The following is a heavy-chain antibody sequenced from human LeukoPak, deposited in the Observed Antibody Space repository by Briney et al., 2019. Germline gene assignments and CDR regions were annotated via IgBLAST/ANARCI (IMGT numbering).Heavy chain of an antibody. Sequence: PGGSLRLSCAASGFIFDDYTMHWVRQAPGKGLEWVSLITWDGSGIHYADSVKGRFTISRDTSKNTLYLQMNSLRAEDTAVYYCARAEGENWFDPWGQGTQVTVSS. V-gene: IGHV3-43*01. J-gene: IGHJ5*02. CDR1: GFIFDDYT. CDR2: ITWDGSGI. D-gene: IGHD3-10*01. CDR3: ARAEGENWFDP.